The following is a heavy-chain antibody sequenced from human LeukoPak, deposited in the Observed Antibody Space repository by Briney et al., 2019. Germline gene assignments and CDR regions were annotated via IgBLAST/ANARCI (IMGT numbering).Heavy chain of an antibody. D-gene: IGHD2-21*02. CDR2: ISYVGSNN. V-gene: IGHV3-30*18. CDR3: AKSALAYCGGDCYSAAFDI. J-gene: IGHJ3*02. Sequence: GGSLRLSCVASGFTFSSYGMHWVRQAPGKGLEWVAVISYVGSNNYYADSVKGRFTISRDNSKNTLYLQMNSLRAEDTAVYYCAKSALAYCGGDCYSAAFDIWGQGTMVAVSS. CDR1: GFTFSSYG.